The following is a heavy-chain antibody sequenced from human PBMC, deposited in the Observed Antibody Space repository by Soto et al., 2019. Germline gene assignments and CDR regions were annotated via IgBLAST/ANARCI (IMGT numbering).Heavy chain of an antibody. CDR2: IYSGGST. Sequence: LRLSCAASGFTVSSNYMSWVRQAPGKGLEWVSVIYSGGSTYYADSVKGRFTISRDNSKNTPYLQMNSLRAEDTAVYYCARDIVAAAGHYYYGMDVWGQGTTVTVSS. CDR1: GFTVSSNY. V-gene: IGHV3-53*01. CDR3: ARDIVAAAGHYYYGMDV. D-gene: IGHD6-13*01. J-gene: IGHJ6*02.